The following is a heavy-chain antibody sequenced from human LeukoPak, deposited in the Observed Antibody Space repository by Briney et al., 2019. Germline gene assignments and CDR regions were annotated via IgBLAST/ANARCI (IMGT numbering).Heavy chain of an antibody. CDR2: INPNSGGT. D-gene: IGHD3-10*01. V-gene: IGHV1-2*02. J-gene: IGHJ4*02. Sequence: ASVKVSCKASGYTFTGYYMHWVRQAPGQGLEWMGWINPNSGGTNYAQKFQGRVTMTRDTSISTAYMELSRLRSDDTAVYYCARGQPYYYGSGSYYYRLDYWGQGTLVTVSS. CDR1: GYTFTGYY. CDR3: ARGQPYYYGSGSYYYRLDY.